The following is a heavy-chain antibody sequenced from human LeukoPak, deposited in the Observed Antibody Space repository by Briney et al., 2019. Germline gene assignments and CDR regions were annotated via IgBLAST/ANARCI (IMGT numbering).Heavy chain of an antibody. D-gene: IGHD2-15*01. CDR2: INPNSGDT. V-gene: IGHV1-2*02. J-gene: IGHJ4*02. CDR3: ARETYDDTIAGDINFDY. Sequence: GASVKVSCKTSGYTFTGYYIHWVRQAPGQGLEWMGWINPNSGDTNYAQKFQGRVTMTRDTSISTAYMELSRLRSDDTAVYYCARETYDDTIAGDINFDYWGQGTLVTVSS. CDR1: GYTFTGYY.